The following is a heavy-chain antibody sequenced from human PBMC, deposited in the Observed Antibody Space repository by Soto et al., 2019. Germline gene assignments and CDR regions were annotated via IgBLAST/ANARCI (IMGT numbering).Heavy chain of an antibody. J-gene: IGHJ4*02. CDR1: GFTFNSYG. Sequence: QVQLVESGGGVLQPGRSLRLSCAASGFTFNSYGMHWVRQAPGKRLEWAAVISYDGSNKYYADSVKGRFTISRDNYKNTLYLQMNSLRAEDTAVYYCATNYGDYVDYWGQGTLVTVSS. CDR3: ATNYGDYVDY. CDR2: ISYDGSNK. V-gene: IGHV3-30*03. D-gene: IGHD4-17*01.